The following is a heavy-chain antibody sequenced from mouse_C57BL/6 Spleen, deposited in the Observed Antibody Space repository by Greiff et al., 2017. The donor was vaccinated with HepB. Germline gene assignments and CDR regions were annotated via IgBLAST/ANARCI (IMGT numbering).Heavy chain of an antibody. CDR1: GYAFSSYW. Sequence: VQLQESGAELVKPGASVKISCKASGYAFSSYWMNWVKQRPGKGLEWIGQIYPGDGDTNYNGKFKGKATLTADKSSSTAYMQLSSLTSEDSAVYFCARYGSSPAWFAYWGQGTLVTVSA. V-gene: IGHV1-80*01. CDR2: IYPGDGDT. J-gene: IGHJ3*01. D-gene: IGHD1-1*01. CDR3: ARYGSSPAWFAY.